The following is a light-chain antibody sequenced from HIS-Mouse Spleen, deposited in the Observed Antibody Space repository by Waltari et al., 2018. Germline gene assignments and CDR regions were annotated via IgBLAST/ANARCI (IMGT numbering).Light chain of an antibody. Sequence: SYVLTQPPSVSVAPGQTARITCGGNNIGSKSVQWYQQNPGQAPVLVVYDDSDRPSGIPERFSGSNSGNTATLTISRVEAGDEADYYCQVWDSSSDPSYVFGTGTKVTVL. V-gene: IGLV3-21*02. J-gene: IGLJ1*01. CDR2: DDS. CDR1: NIGSKS. CDR3: QVWDSSSDPSYV.